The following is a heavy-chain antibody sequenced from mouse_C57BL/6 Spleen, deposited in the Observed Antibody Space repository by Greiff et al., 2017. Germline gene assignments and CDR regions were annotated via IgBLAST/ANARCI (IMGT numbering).Heavy chain of an antibody. CDR2: IYPGDGDT. CDR3: VDSSGYVGFDD. D-gene: IGHD3-2*02. Sequence: VQVVESGPELVKPGASVKISCKASGYAFSSSWMNWVKQRPGKGLEWIGRIYPGDGDTNYNGKFKGKATLTADKSSSTAYMQLSSLTSEDSAVYFCVDSSGYVGFDDWGQGTTLTVSS. CDR1: GYAFSSSW. V-gene: IGHV1-82*01. J-gene: IGHJ2*01.